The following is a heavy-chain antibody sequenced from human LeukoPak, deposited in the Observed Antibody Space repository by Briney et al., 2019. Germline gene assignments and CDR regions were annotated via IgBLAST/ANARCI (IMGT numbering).Heavy chain of an antibody. D-gene: IGHD3-9*01. V-gene: IGHV3-7*01. J-gene: IGHJ4*02. Sequence: GGSLRLSCAASGFTFSSYWMSWVRQAPGKGLEWVANIKQDGSEEYYLDSVKGRFTISRDNAKNSLFLQMNSLRVEDTAIYYCARGGTGSENDYWGQGILVTVSS. CDR3: ARGGTGSENDY. CDR1: GFTFSSYW. CDR2: IKQDGSEE.